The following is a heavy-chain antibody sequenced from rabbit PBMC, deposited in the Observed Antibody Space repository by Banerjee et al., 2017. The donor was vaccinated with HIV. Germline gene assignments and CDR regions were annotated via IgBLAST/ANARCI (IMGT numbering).Heavy chain of an antibody. CDR1: GFSFSDRYV. CDR2: INTSSGNT. Sequence: QEQLEESGGDLVKPGRSLTLTCTASGFSFSDRYVMSWVRQAPGKGLEWIGCINTSSGNTVYASWAKGRYTISKTAATTVTLQMPSLTAADTATYFCARDVAGAELSYALLGPGTLVTVS. V-gene: IGHV1S45*01. CDR3: ARDVAGAELSYAL. J-gene: IGHJ4*01. D-gene: IGHD4-1*01.